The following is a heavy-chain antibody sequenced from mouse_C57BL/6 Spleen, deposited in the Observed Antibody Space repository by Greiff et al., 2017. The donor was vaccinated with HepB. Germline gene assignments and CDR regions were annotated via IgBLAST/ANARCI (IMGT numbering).Heavy chain of an antibody. CDR2: ISDGGSYT. CDR3: ARDEGSSGPYFDY. D-gene: IGHD3-2*02. Sequence: EVQVVESGGGLVKPGGSLKLSCAASGFTFSSYAMSWVRQTPEKRLEWVATISDGGSYTYYPDNVKGRFTISRDNAKNNLYLQMSHLKSEDTAMYYCARDEGSSGPYFDYWGQGTTLTVSS. CDR1: GFTFSSYA. J-gene: IGHJ2*01. V-gene: IGHV5-4*01.